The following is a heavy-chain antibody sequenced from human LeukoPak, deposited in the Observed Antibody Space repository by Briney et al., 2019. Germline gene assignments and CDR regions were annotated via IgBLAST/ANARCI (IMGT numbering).Heavy chain of an antibody. CDR3: VRDGDGRINFDY. Sequence: GGSVNVSCRASGYILSDFYMHGVRHVRGQGLEWMGWMNPHSGGTNYAQKFQGRATMTRDTSISTDYMELTRLTSDDTAIYYCVRDGDGRINFDYWGQGTLVTVSS. V-gene: IGHV1-2*02. CDR2: MNPHSGGT. J-gene: IGHJ4*02. CDR1: GYILSDFY. D-gene: IGHD3-10*01.